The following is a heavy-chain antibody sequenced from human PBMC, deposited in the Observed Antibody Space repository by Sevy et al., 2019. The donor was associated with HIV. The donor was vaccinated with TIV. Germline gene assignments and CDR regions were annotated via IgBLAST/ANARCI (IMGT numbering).Heavy chain of an antibody. CDR2: INPNSGGT. Sequence: ASVKVSCKASGYTFTGYYIHWVRQAPGQGLEWMGWINPNSGGTKYAQKFQGRVTITRDTTISTAYMEVSRLRSDDTAVFYCARDPGGCSSTTCYPSMDVWGQGTTVTVSS. D-gene: IGHD2-2*01. V-gene: IGHV1-2*02. J-gene: IGHJ6*02. CDR3: ARDPGGCSSTTCYPSMDV. CDR1: GYTFTGYY.